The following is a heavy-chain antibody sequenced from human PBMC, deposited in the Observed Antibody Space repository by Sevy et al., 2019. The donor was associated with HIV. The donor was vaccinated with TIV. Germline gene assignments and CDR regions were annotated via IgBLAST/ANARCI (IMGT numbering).Heavy chain of an antibody. D-gene: IGHD6-6*01. CDR2: FDPEDGET. J-gene: IGHJ6*02. Sequence: ASVKVSCKVSGYTLTELSMLWVRQAPGKGLEWMGGFDPEDGETIYAQKFQGRVTMTEDTSTDTAYMELSSLRSEDTAVYYCATGAARRGYYYYGMDVWGQWTTVTVSS. CDR3: ATGAARRGYYYYGMDV. V-gene: IGHV1-24*01. CDR1: GYTLTELS.